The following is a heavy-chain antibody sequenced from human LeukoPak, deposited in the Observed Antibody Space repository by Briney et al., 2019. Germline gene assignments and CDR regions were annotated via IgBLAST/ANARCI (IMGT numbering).Heavy chain of an antibody. V-gene: IGHV4-38-2*01. CDR3: ARLTIFGVVTNDY. D-gene: IGHD3-3*01. J-gene: IGHJ4*02. CDR2: IYHSGIT. Sequence: KSSETLSLTCAVSGYSISSGYHWGWIRQPPGKGLEWIGSIYHSGITYYNPSLKSRVTISVDTSKNQFSLKLSSVTAADTAVYYCARLTIFGVVTNDYWGQGTLVTVSS. CDR1: GYSISSGYH.